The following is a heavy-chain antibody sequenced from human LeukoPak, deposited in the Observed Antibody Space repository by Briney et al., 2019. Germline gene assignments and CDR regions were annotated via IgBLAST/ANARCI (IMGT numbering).Heavy chain of an antibody. J-gene: IGHJ4*02. D-gene: IGHD3-22*01. V-gene: IGHV1-46*01. CDR1: GYTLTSYY. CDR2: INPSGGST. CDR3: ASSPSGSIARFDY. Sequence: ASVKVSCKPSGYTLTSYYMHWVRQSPGQRLEWMGIINPSGGSTSYAQKFQGRVTMTRDTSTSTVYMELSSLRSEDTAVYYCASSPSGSIARFDYWGQGTLVTVSS.